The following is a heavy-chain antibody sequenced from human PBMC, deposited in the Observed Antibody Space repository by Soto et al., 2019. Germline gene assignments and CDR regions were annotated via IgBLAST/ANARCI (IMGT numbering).Heavy chain of an antibody. J-gene: IGHJ4*02. CDR2: ISAYNGNT. Sequence: ASVKVSCKASVYTFTSYGISCVRQAPGQGLEWMGWISAYNGNTNYAQKLQGRVTMTTDTSTSTAYMELRSLRSDDTAVYYCARIARITMVRPLDYWGQGTLVTVS. D-gene: IGHD3-10*01. CDR3: ARIARITMVRPLDY. CDR1: VYTFTSYG. V-gene: IGHV1-18*01.